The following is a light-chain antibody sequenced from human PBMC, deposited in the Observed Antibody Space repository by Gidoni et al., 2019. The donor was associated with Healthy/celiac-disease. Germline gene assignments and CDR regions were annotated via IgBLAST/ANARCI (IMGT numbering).Light chain of an antibody. CDR3: AAWDDSLSGPV. V-gene: IGLV1-47*01. CDR2: RNN. CDR1: SSNIGSNY. Sequence: QSVLTQPPSPSGTAGQRVTISCSGSSSNIGSNYVYRYQQLPGTAPKLLIYRNNQRPTGVPHRFSGSKSGTSASLAISGLRSEDEADYYCAAWDDSLSGPVFGGGTKLTVL. J-gene: IGLJ3*02.